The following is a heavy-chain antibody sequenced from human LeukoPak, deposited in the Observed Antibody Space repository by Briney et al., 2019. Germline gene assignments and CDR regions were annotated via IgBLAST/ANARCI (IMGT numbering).Heavy chain of an antibody. Sequence: GGSLRLSCAASGFTVSSNYMSWVRQAPGKGLEWVSVIYSGGNTYYADSVKGRFTISRDNSKNTLYLQMNSLRAEDTAVYYCAKDQAVAGHDAFDIWGQGTMVTVSS. CDR3: AKDQAVAGHDAFDI. CDR1: GFTVSSNY. J-gene: IGHJ3*02. D-gene: IGHD6-19*01. V-gene: IGHV3-53*01. CDR2: IYSGGNT.